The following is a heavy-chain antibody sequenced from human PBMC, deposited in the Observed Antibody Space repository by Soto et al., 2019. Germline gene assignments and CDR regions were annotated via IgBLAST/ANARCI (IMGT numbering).Heavy chain of an antibody. CDR3: ARDALGGGRSGVSTWFDP. CDR2: MNYRGIT. Sequence: QVQLQESGPGLLKPSQTLSLTCTVSGGSIRSDGYYWSWIRQRPGKGLEWIGYMNYRGITYYNPSLKSRLTISEDTSKNHFSLNLNSVTAADTAVYYCARDALGGGRSGVSTWFDPWGQGTLVTVSS. CDR1: GGSIRSDGYY. D-gene: IGHD6-25*01. V-gene: IGHV4-31*03. J-gene: IGHJ5*02.